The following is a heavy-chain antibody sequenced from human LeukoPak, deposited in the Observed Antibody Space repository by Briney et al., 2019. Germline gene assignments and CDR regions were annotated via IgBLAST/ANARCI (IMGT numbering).Heavy chain of an antibody. Sequence: SLTLSLTCAISGDSVSSNTAAWNWIRQSPSRGLEWLGRTYYRSKWYNNYAVSVKSRISIKPDTSKNQFSLQLKSVTPEDTAVYYCAREQTGDQNFDYWGQGTLVTVSS. CDR1: GDSVSSNTAA. D-gene: IGHD7-27*01. CDR3: AREQTGDQNFDY. J-gene: IGHJ4*02. CDR2: TYYRSKWYN. V-gene: IGHV6-1*01.